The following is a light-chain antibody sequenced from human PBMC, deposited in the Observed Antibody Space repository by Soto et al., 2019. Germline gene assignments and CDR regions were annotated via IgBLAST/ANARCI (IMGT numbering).Light chain of an antibody. Sequence: EIVLTQAPGTLSLSPGERATLSCRSSQSVSSSYLAWYQQKPGQAPRLPIYGASSTATRIPDRFSGSGSGTDFTLTISRLEPEDFAVYYCQQYGSSPRTFGRGTKVDI. J-gene: IGKJ1*01. V-gene: IGKV3-20*01. CDR3: QQYGSSPRT. CDR2: GAS. CDR1: QSVSSSY.